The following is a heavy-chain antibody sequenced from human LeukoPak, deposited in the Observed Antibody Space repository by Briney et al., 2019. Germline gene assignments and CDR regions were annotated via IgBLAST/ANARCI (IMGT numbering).Heavy chain of an antibody. CDR1: GGSISSYY. J-gene: IGHJ3*02. Sequence: PSETLSLTCTVSGGSISSYYWRWLRQPAGKGLEWIGRIYASGSTNYNPSLKSRVTMSVDTSKNQFTLKLTSVTAADTAVYYCAKEYSSSSGKNAFDIWGQGTMVTAS. CDR3: AKEYSSSSGKNAFDI. D-gene: IGHD6-6*01. CDR2: IYASGST. V-gene: IGHV4-4*07.